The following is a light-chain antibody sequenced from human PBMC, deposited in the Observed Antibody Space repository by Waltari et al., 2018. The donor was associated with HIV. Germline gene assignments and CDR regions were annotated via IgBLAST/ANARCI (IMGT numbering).Light chain of an antibody. CDR1: QTIFYSSKNKNY. CDR3: QQYYSNPPT. Sequence: DIVMTQSPDSLALSLGEGATIHCKSSQTIFYSSKNKNYLAWYQQRPGQTPQLLSYWASTLDSGVPDRFSGSGSATDFTLTISNLQSEDVAIYFCQQYYSNPPTFGQGTKVEVK. V-gene: IGKV4-1*01. CDR2: WAS. J-gene: IGKJ1*01.